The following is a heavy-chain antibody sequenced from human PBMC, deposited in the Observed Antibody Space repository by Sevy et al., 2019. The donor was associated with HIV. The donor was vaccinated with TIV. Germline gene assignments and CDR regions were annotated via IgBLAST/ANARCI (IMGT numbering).Heavy chain of an antibody. CDR1: GGSISSSSYY. CDR3: ALITIFGVVTDNWFDP. V-gene: IGHV4-39*01. Sequence: SETLSLTCTVSGGSISSSSYYWGWIRQPPGKGLEWIGSIYYSGSTYYNPSLKSRVTISVDTSKNQVSLKLSSVTAADTAVYYCALITIFGVVTDNWFDPWGQGTRVTVSS. D-gene: IGHD3-3*01. CDR2: IYYSGST. J-gene: IGHJ5*02.